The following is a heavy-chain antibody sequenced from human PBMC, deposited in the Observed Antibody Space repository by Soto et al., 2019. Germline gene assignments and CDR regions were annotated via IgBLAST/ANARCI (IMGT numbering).Heavy chain of an antibody. CDR2: ISYDGSNK. CDR1: GFTFSSYA. V-gene: IGHV3-30*18. J-gene: IGHJ6*02. D-gene: IGHD3-9*01. CDR3: AKDPEDTIFWPYYYYGMDV. Sequence: QVQLVESGGGVVQPGRSLRLSCAASGFTFSSYAMHWVRQAPGKGLEWVAVISYDGSNKYYADSVKGRFTISRDNSKNTLYLQMNSLRTEDTAVYYCAKDPEDTIFWPYYYYGMDVWGQGTTVTVSS.